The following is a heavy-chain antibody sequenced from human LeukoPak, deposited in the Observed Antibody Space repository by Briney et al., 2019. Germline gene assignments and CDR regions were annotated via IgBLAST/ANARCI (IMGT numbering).Heavy chain of an antibody. CDR1: GFAFGSNY. V-gene: IGHV3-21*01. J-gene: IGHJ4*02. CDR2: IGGSSSSI. CDR3: AKESPLWHYYDSSGDYYDY. D-gene: IGHD3-22*01. Sequence: GGSLRLSCAASGFAFGSNYMSWVSQAPGKGLEWVSSIGGSSSSIYYAESVKGRFTISRDNARNSLYLQMNSLRVEDTAVYYWAKESPLWHYYDSSGDYYDYWGQGTLVTVSS.